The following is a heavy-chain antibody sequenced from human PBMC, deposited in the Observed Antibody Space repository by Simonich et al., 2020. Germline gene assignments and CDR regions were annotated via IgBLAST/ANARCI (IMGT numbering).Heavy chain of an antibody. Sequence: QVQLQQWGAGLLKPSETLSLTCAVYGGSFSCYYWSWIRQHPGKGLEWIGEINHRENTNANPSLKSLVTISVDTSKHQFSLKLRSVTAADTAVYYCARGLRVAAAGTAFQHWGQGTLVTVSS. J-gene: IGHJ1*01. D-gene: IGHD6-13*01. CDR1: GGSFSCYY. CDR2: INHRENT. V-gene: IGHV4-34*01. CDR3: ARGLRVAAAGTAFQH.